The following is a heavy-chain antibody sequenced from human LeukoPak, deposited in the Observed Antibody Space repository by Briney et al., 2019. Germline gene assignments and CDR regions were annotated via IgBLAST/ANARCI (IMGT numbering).Heavy chain of an antibody. CDR3: AKDGQWLVYDD. D-gene: IGHD6-19*01. Sequence: GGSLRLSCAASGFTFSSYAMHWVRQAPGKGLEWVASISYDGSNKYYADSLKGRFTISRDNSKKTLYLQMNSLRAEDSAVYYCAKDGQWLVYDDWGQGTLVTVSS. V-gene: IGHV3-30-3*01. J-gene: IGHJ4*02. CDR2: ISYDGSNK. CDR1: GFTFSSYA.